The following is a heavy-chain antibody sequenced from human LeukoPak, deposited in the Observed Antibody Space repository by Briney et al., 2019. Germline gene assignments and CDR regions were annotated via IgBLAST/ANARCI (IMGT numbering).Heavy chain of an antibody. V-gene: IGHV4-59*01. J-gene: IGHJ4*02. CDR1: DGSINSFS. Sequence: SETLSLTRTVSDGSINSFSWNWIRQPPGKGLEWIGYIYYSGSTNYNPSLKSRVTMSVDTSKSQFSLRLRSVTAADTAVYYCARETGPTVFDSWGQGTLVTVSS. CDR2: IYYSGST. D-gene: IGHD4-17*01. CDR3: ARETGPTVFDS.